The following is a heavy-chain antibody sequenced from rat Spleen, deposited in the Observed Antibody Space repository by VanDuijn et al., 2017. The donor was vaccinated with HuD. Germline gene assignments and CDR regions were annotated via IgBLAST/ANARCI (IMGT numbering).Heavy chain of an antibody. CDR2: ISYDGSST. V-gene: IGHV5-22*01. CDR3: ARHGIYNNYGWFAY. D-gene: IGHD1-10*01. Sequence: EVQLVESGGGLVQPGRSMKLSCAASGFTFSHYDMAWVRQAPKKGLEWVAFISYDGSSTYYRDSVKGRFTISRDNAKSTLYLQMNSLRSEDTATYYCARHGIYNNYGWFAYWGQGTLVTVSS. CDR1: GFTFSHYD. J-gene: IGHJ3*01.